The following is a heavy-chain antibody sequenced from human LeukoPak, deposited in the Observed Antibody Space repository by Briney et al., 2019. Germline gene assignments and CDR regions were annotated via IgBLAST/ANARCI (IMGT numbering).Heavy chain of an antibody. CDR2: ISGSCSTI. CDR1: GFTFSSYG. V-gene: IGHV3-48*04. D-gene: IGHD6-13*01. J-gene: IGHJ4*02. CDR3: ARGTSAADY. Sequence: GGSLRLSCAASGFTFSSYGMNWVRQAPGKGLEWVSYISGSCSTIYYADSVKGRFTISRDDAKNSLYLQMNSLRAEDTAVYYCARGTSAADYWGQGTLVTVSS.